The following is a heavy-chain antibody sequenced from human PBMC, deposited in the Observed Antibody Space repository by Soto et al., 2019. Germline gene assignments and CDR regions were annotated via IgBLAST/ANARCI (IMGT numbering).Heavy chain of an antibody. CDR2: IYYSGSS. CDR3: ARSGRGFITPTYYVDY. CDR1: GGSISSGGYY. D-gene: IGHD3-10*01. J-gene: IGHJ4*02. Sequence: QVQLQESGPGLVKPSQTLSLTCTVSGGSISSGGYYWSWIRQHPGKGLEWIGYIYYSGSSDYNPSLKSRVTISVDTSKNQFSLKLSSVTAADTAVYYCARSGRGFITPTYYVDYWGQGTLVTVSS. V-gene: IGHV4-31*03.